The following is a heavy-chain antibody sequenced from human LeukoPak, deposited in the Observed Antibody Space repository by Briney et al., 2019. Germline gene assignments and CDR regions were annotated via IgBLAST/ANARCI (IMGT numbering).Heavy chain of an antibody. CDR1: GFTFSSYA. CDR3: AKTKQQLTGRIDY. V-gene: IGHV3-23*01. D-gene: IGHD6-13*01. J-gene: IGHJ4*02. Sequence: PGGSLRLSCAASGFTFSSYAMSWVRQAPGKGLEWVSTISGSGGSIYYADTVQGRFTISRDNSKNTLYLQMNSLRAEDTAVYYCAKTKQQLTGRIDYWGQGTLVTVSS. CDR2: ISGSGGSI.